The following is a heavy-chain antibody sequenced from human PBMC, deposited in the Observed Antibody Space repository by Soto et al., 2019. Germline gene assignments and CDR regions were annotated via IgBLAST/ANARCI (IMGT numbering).Heavy chain of an antibody. CDR3: AATRRGGGATPLGYFYYGMDV. J-gene: IGHJ6*02. CDR2: IDPSDSYT. V-gene: IGHV5-10-1*01. D-gene: IGHD1-26*01. Sequence: GESLKISCKGSGYSFTSYWISWVRQMPGKGLEWMGRIDPSDSYTNYSPSFQGHVTISADKSISTAYLQWSSLKASDTAMYYCAATRRGGGATPLGYFYYGMDVWGQWTTVTVSS. CDR1: GYSFTSYW.